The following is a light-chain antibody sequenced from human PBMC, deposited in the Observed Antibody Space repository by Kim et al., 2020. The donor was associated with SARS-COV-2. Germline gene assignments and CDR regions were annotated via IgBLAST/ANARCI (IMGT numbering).Light chain of an antibody. J-gene: IGLJ1*01. Sequence: QSVVTQPPSASGTPGQNVTMSCSGSSANIGNNPVEWYQQFPGMAPRLLIYLQNQRASGVPDRFSGSRSGTSAALVISGLQSEDEADYYCGAWDDSLNGYVFGSGTKVTVL. V-gene: IGLV1-44*01. CDR3: GAWDDSLNGYV. CDR2: LQN. CDR1: SANIGNNP.